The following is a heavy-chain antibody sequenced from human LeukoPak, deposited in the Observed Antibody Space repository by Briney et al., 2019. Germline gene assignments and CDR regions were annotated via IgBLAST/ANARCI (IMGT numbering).Heavy chain of an antibody. V-gene: IGHV3-30*02. D-gene: IGHD3-10*01. CDR3: AKDKGYGSGSYYIFDY. CDR1: GFTFSSYG. CDR2: IRYDGSNK. Sequence: AGGSLRLSCAASGFTFSSYGMHWVRQAPGKGLEWVAFIRYDGSNKYYADSVKGRFTISRDNSKNTLYLQMNSLRAEDTAVYYCAKDKGYGSGSYYIFDYWGQGTLVTVSS. J-gene: IGHJ4*02.